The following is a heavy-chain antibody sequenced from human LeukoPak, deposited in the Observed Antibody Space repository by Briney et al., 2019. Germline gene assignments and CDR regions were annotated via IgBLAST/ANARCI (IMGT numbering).Heavy chain of an antibody. CDR2: LYSDGTT. V-gene: IGHV3-53*01. J-gene: IGHJ4*02. CDR3: AKDQRWESPHYLDS. CDR1: GFTVSSNY. D-gene: IGHD1-26*01. Sequence: HPGGSLRLSCAASGFTVSSNYMSWVRQAPGKGLECVSVLYSDGTTYYADSVKGRFTISRDNSKNTLYVQMNSLRDEDTAVYYCAKDQRWESPHYLDSWGQGTLVTVSS.